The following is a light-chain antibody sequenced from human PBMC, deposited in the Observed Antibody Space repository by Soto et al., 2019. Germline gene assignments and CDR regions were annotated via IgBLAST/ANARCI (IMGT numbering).Light chain of an antibody. CDR2: GAS. CDR3: QQYGSSPLT. Sequence: EIVLTQSPGTLSLSPGERAILSCRASQSVSSSHLAWYQQKPGQAPRLLIYGASSRATGIPDRFSGSVSGTDFTLTISRLEPEDFAVYYCQQYGSSPLTFGGGTKVEIK. CDR1: QSVSSSH. V-gene: IGKV3-20*01. J-gene: IGKJ4*01.